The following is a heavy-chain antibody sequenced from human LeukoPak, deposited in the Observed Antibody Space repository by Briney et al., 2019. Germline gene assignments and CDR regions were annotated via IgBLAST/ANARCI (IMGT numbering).Heavy chain of an antibody. J-gene: IGHJ4*02. Sequence: SETLSLTCAVYGGSFSGYYWSWIRQPPGKGLEWIGEINHSGSTNYNPSLKSRVTISVDTSKNQFSLKLSSVTAADTAVYYCARGTPMMGDCLDYWGQGTLVTVSS. CDR3: ARGTPMMGDCLDY. V-gene: IGHV4-34*01. CDR1: GGSFSGYY. D-gene: IGHD2-21*02. CDR2: INHSGST.